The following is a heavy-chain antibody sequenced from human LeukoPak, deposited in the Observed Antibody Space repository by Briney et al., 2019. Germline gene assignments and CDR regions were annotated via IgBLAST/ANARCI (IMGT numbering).Heavy chain of an antibody. CDR2: ISAYNGKT. D-gene: IGHD5-24*01. CDR1: GYTFSNHG. CDR3: ARETINVRDGTWYLGWFDP. V-gene: IGHV1-18*01. J-gene: IGHJ5*02. Sequence: ASVTDSCKASGYTFSNHGITWVRQAPGQGLEWMAWISAYNGKTKFAQKFQDRVTMTTDTSTSTAYMELRSLRSDDTAVYYCARETINVRDGTWYLGWFDPWGQGTLVTVSS.